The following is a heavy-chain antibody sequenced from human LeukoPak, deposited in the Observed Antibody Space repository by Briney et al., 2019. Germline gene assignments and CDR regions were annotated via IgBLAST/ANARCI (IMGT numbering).Heavy chain of an antibody. V-gene: IGHV1-69*04. CDR2: IIPILGIA. CDR1: GGTFSSYA. Sequence: SVKVSCKASGGTFSSYAISWVRQAPGQGLEWMGRIIPILGIANYAQKFQGRVTITADKSTSTAYMELSSLRSEDTAVYYCARGETYGDYDDDYYYGMDVWGQGTTVTVSS. J-gene: IGHJ6*02. D-gene: IGHD4-17*01. CDR3: ARGETYGDYDDDYYYGMDV.